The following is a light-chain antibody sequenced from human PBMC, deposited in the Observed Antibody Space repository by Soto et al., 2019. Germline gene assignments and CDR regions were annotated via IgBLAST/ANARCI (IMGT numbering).Light chain of an antibody. CDR3: QQYNSYPWT. CDR2: KAS. Sequence: DIQMTQSPFTLSASVGDRVTITCRASQSISSWLAWYQQKPGKAPKLLIYKASTLESGVPSNFSGSGSGTEFTLTISSLQPEDFATYYCQQYNSYPWTGGQGTKVDVK. J-gene: IGKJ1*01. CDR1: QSISSW. V-gene: IGKV1-5*03.